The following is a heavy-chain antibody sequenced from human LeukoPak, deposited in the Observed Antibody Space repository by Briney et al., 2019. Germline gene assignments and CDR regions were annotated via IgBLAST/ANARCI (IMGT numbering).Heavy chain of an antibody. V-gene: IGHV3-23*01. CDR3: AKEKYYYDSSGYYGDAFDI. J-gene: IGHJ3*02. D-gene: IGHD3-22*01. Sequence: GGSLRLSCAASGFTFSSYAMSWVRQAPGKGLEWVSAISGSGGSTYYADSVKGRFTISRDNSKNTLYLQMNSLRAEDTAVYYCAKEKYYYDSSGYYGDAFDIWGQGTMVTVSS. CDR2: ISGSGGST. CDR1: GFTFSSYA.